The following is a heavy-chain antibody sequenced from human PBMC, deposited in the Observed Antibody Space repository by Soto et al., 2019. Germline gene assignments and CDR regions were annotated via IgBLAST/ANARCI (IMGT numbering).Heavy chain of an antibody. CDR1: GYTFTSYD. CDR3: ARRGYSSSWYYYYYYGMDV. V-gene: IGHV1-8*01. Sequence: EASVKVSCKASGYTFTSYDINWVRQATGQGLEWMGWMNPNSGNTGYAQKFQGRVTMTRNTSISTAYMELSSLRSEDTAVYYCARRGYSSSWYYYYYYGMDVWGQGPTVTVSS. J-gene: IGHJ6*02. D-gene: IGHD6-13*01. CDR2: MNPNSGNT.